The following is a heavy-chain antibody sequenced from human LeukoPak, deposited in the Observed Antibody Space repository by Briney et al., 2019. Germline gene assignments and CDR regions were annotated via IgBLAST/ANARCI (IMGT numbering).Heavy chain of an antibody. D-gene: IGHD3-10*01. CDR3: ARGSDVLLWFGESKY. CDR2: ISHDGSNK. J-gene: IGHJ4*02. V-gene: IGHV3-30*04. Sequence: GGSLRLSCAASGFTFSSYAMHWVRQAPGKGLEWVAVISHDGSNKYYADSVKGRFTISRDNSKNTLYLQMNSLRAEDTAVYYCARGSDVLLWFGESKYWGQGTLVTVSS. CDR1: GFTFSSYA.